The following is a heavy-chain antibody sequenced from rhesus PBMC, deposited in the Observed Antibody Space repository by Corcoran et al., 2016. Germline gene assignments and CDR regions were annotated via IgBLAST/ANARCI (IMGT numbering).Heavy chain of an antibody. CDR2: IYGSGGGT. V-gene: IGHV4-106*01. D-gene: IGHD1-26*01. CDR3: ARDPTYNWNSLLLWY. J-gene: IGHJ4*01. Sequence: QVQLQESGPGLVKPSETLSLTCAVSGGSISDDYYWSWIRQPPGKGLEWIGYIYGSGGGTNYNPSLKNRVTSSIDTSKHQCSLKLSAVTAADTAVYYCARDPTYNWNSLLLWYWGQGVLVTVSS. CDR1: GGSISDDYY.